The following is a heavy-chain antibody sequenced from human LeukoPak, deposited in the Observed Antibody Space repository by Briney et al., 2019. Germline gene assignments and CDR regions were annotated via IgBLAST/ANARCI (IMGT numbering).Heavy chain of an antibody. CDR2: ISSSGSTI. CDR1: AFTFSSYE. J-gene: IGHJ4*02. CDR3: ASRGSYSTYFDY. Sequence: TGGSLRLSCAASAFTFSSYEMNWVRQAPGKGLEWVSYISSSGSTIYYADSVKGRFTISRDNAKNSLYLQMNSLRAEDTAVYYCASRGSYSTYFDYWGQGTLVTVSS. V-gene: IGHV3-48*03. D-gene: IGHD1-26*01.